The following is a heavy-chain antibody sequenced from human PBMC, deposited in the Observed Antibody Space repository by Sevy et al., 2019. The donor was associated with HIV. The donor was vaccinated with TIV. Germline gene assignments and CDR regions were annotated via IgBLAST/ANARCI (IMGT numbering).Heavy chain of an antibody. CDR3: AREGLNYSSSGSFYHLAH. J-gene: IGHJ4*02. CDR2: ITSDGANK. V-gene: IGHV3-30-3*01. D-gene: IGHD3-10*01. Sequence: GGYLRLSCKASGFTFSDYAMHWVRQAPGKGLEWLAAITSDGANKYYADYVRGRLTLSRDNSKNTLYLQLNNLRSEDTAVYYCAREGLNYSSSGSFYHLAHWGRGTLVTVSS. CDR1: GFTFSDYA.